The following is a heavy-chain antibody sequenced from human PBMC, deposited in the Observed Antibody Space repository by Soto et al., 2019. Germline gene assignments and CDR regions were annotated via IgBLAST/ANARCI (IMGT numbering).Heavy chain of an antibody. CDR3: ARVVATVAGPYGMDV. D-gene: IGHD6-19*01. Sequence: QVQLVQSGAEVKKPGASVKVSCRASGYTFTSYVISWVRQAPAQGLEWMGWISAYNGNTNFAQKLQGRVTMTTDTSTSKAYMEPGSLRSDDTAVYYCARVVATVAGPYGMDVLGQGTTVTVSS. CDR2: ISAYNGNT. CDR1: GYTFTSYV. V-gene: IGHV1-18*01. J-gene: IGHJ6*02.